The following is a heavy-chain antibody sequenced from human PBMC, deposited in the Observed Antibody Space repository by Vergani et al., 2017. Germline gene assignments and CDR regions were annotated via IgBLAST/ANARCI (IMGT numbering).Heavy chain of an antibody. V-gene: IGHV3-30*03. CDR3: ATKSCGTPGCQKGYFRE. CDR1: GFTSSYYG. CDR2: ISYDGTQK. D-gene: IGHD1-1*01. J-gene: IGHJ1*01. Sequence: QVHLVESGGGVVQPGRSLRLSCVVSGFTSSYYGMHWVRQAPGKGLEWVAVISYDGTQKYYADSVKGRFTISRDNSKSTLYLQMNSLRTEDTAGYYCATKSCGTPGCQKGYFREWGQGTLVTVSS.